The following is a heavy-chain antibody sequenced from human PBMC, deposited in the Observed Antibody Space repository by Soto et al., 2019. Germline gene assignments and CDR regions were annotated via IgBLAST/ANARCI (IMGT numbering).Heavy chain of an antibody. CDR1: GGSISSGGYS. D-gene: IGHD2-2*01. J-gene: IGHJ5*02. Sequence: SETLSLTCAVSGGSISSGGYSWSWIRQPPGKGLEWIGYIYHSGSTYYNPSLKSRVTISVDRSKNQFSLKLSSVTAADTAVYYCARFVVPAASVNWFDPWGQGTLVTVSS. CDR2: IYHSGST. V-gene: IGHV4-30-2*01. CDR3: ARFVVPAASVNWFDP.